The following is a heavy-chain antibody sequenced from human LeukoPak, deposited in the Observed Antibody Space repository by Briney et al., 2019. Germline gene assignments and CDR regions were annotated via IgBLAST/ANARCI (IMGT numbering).Heavy chain of an antibody. Sequence: GGSLRLPCAASGFTFSRYWMSWVRQAPGRGLQWVANIKQDGSEKYYVDSVKGRFTISRDNAKNSLYLQMNSLRAEDTAVYYCAQECVDSSGYYYVPNWFDPRGQGTLVTVSS. CDR2: IKQDGSEK. D-gene: IGHD3-22*01. V-gene: IGHV3-7*01. CDR3: AQECVDSSGYYYVPNWFDP. J-gene: IGHJ5*02. CDR1: GFTFSRYW.